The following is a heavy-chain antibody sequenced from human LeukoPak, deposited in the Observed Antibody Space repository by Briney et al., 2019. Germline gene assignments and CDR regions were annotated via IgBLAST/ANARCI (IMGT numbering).Heavy chain of an antibody. J-gene: IGHJ4*02. Sequence: GGSLRLTCAASGFTFSSYSMNWVRQAPGKGLEWVSPISSSSSYIYYADSVKGRFTISRDNAKNSLYLQMNSLRAEDTAVYYCARDAPTYYYDSSGYYPPGPFDYWGQGTLVTVSS. CDR3: ARDAPTYYYDSSGYYPPGPFDY. V-gene: IGHV3-21*01. CDR2: ISSSSSYI. D-gene: IGHD3-22*01. CDR1: GFTFSSYS.